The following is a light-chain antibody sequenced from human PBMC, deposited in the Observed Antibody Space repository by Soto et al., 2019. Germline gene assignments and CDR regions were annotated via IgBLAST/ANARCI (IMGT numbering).Light chain of an antibody. CDR1: QSVSSN. CDR2: GAS. Sequence: LFVSPGERPTLSCRTSQSVSSNLAWYQQKPGQAPRLLIYGASSRGTVIPDRFSGSGSGADFTLTISRLEPEDFAVYYCQQYGSSPSITFGQGTRLEIK. V-gene: IGKV3-20*01. J-gene: IGKJ5*01. CDR3: QQYGSSPSIT.